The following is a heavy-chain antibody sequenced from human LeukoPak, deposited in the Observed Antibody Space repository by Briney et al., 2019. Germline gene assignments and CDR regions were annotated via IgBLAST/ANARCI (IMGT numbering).Heavy chain of an antibody. D-gene: IGHD1-7*01. CDR1: GFTFTTFP. CDR3: ARGAGTTVYYIDV. V-gene: IGHV3-30*01. J-gene: IGHJ6*03. CDR2: ISNDGTNT. Sequence: GGSLRLSCAASGFTFTTFPMHWVRQAPGKGLQWVAVISNDGTNTYYAHSVKGRFTISRDNSKNTLFLQMNSLTTEDTAVYYCARGAGTTVYYIDVWGDGTTVTVSS.